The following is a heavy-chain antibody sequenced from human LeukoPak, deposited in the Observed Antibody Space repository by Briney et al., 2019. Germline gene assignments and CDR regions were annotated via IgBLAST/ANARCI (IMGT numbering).Heavy chain of an antibody. CDR2: IYYSGST. D-gene: IGHD3-3*01. CDR3: ARGAYYDFWFDY. V-gene: IGHV4-30-4*08. J-gene: IGHJ4*02. Sequence: NPSQTLSLTCTVSGGSISSGDYYLSWIRQPPGKGLEWIGYIYYSGSTYYNPSPKSRVTISVDTSKNQFSLKLSSVTAADTAVYYCARGAYYDFWFDYWGQGTLVTVSS. CDR1: GGSISSGDYY.